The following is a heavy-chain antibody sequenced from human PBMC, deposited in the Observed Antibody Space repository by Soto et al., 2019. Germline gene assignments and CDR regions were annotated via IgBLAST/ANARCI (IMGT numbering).Heavy chain of an antibody. J-gene: IGHJ4*02. CDR3: ARGGHMVRGGIPLDH. CDR1: GFTFSSYA. Sequence: QVQLVESGGGVVQPGRSLRLSCAASGFTFSSYAMHWVRQAPGKGLEWVAVISHDGSNKYYADSVKGRFTISRDNSKNTLHLQMNSLRAEDTAVYYCARGGHMVRGGIPLDHWGQGTLVTLSS. CDR2: ISHDGSNK. D-gene: IGHD3-10*01. V-gene: IGHV3-30-3*01.